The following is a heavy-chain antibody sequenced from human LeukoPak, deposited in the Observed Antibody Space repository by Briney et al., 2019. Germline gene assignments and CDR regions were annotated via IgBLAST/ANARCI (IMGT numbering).Heavy chain of an antibody. CDR2: IYTSGST. V-gene: IGHV4-4*07. D-gene: IGHD3-10*01. CDR3: ARDLGSGSYQELDY. CDR1: GVSISSYY. J-gene: IGHJ4*02. Sequence: PSETLSLTCTVSGVSISSYYWSWIRQPAGKGLEWIGRIYTSGSTNYYPSLKSRLTISVDKSKSQVSLKLSSVTAADTAVYYCARDLGSGSYQELDYWGQGTLVTVSS.